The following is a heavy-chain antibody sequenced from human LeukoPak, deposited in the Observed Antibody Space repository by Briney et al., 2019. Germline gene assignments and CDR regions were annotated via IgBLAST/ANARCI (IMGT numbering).Heavy chain of an antibody. J-gene: IGHJ4*02. Sequence: PGGSLRLSCAASGFTFSSYAMSWVRQAPGKGLEWVSAISGSGGSTYYADSVKGRFTISRDNSKNTLYLQMNSLRAEGTAVYYCAKDDDYGDYEPDYWGQGTLVTVSS. CDR3: AKDDDYGDYEPDY. V-gene: IGHV3-23*01. D-gene: IGHD4-17*01. CDR1: GFTFSSYA. CDR2: ISGSGGST.